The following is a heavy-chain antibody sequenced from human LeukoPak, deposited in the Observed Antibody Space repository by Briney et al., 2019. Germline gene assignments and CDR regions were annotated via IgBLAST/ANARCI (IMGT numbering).Heavy chain of an antibody. CDR2: INHSGST. Sequence: SETLSLTCAVYGGSFSGYYWSWIRQPPGKGLEWIGEINHSGSTNYNPSLKSRVTISVDTSKNQFSLKLSSVTAADTAVYYCATARSMVRGVILVPYYGMDVWGQGTTVTVSS. J-gene: IGHJ6*02. D-gene: IGHD3-10*01. CDR1: GGSFSGYY. CDR3: ATARSMVRGVILVPYYGMDV. V-gene: IGHV4-34*01.